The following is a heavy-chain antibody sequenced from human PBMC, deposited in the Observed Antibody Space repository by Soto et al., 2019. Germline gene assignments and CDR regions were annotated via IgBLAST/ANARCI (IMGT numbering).Heavy chain of an antibody. D-gene: IGHD3-10*01. CDR1: GFTFSSYG. V-gene: IGHV3-33*01. CDR2: IWYDGSNK. CDR3: ARGVNYGSGSYKLDY. Sequence: GGSLRLSCAASGFTFSSYGMHWVRQAPGKGLEWVAVIWYDGSNKYYADSVKGRFTISRDNSKNTLYLQMNSLRAEDTAVYYCARGVNYGSGSYKLDYWGQGTLVTVSS. J-gene: IGHJ4*02.